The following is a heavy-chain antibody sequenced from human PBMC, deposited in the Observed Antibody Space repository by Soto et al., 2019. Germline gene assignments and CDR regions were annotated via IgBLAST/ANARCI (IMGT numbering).Heavy chain of an antibody. CDR1: GFTFSGYS. J-gene: IGHJ4*02. Sequence: GGSMRLSCAASGFTFSGYSMHWVRQAPGKGLEWASSISSSSTSIYYADSLKGRFTISRDNAKNSLYLQMNSLRAEDTAVYYCARAPDIVVVISGNFDYWGQGTLVTVSS. V-gene: IGHV3-21*01. D-gene: IGHD2-15*01. CDR3: ARAPDIVVVISGNFDY. CDR2: ISSSSTSI.